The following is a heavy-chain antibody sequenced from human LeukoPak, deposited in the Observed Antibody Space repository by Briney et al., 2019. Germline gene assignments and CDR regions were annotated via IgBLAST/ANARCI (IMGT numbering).Heavy chain of an antibody. J-gene: IGHJ6*02. Sequence: ASVKVSCKASGGTFSSYAISWVRQAPGQGLEWMGGIIPIFGTANYAQKFQGRVTITADESTSTAYMELRSLRSDDTAVYYCARVTYSSGWTHYYYYGMDVWGQGTTVTVSS. CDR1: GGTFSSYA. CDR3: ARVTYSSGWTHYYYYGMDV. CDR2: IIPIFGTA. D-gene: IGHD6-19*01. V-gene: IGHV1-69*13.